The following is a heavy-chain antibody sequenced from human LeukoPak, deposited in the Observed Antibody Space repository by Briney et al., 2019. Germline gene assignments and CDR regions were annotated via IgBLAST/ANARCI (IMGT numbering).Heavy chain of an antibody. CDR3: ARTIFGVVIPKPYYYYTDV. CDR1: GGTFSNYA. J-gene: IGHJ6*03. CDR2: IIPSFGTS. V-gene: IGHV1-69*13. D-gene: IGHD3-3*01. Sequence: ASVKVSCKAAGGTFSNYASTWVRQASGQGLEWVGGIIPSFGTSDYAQKFQGRVTITADESTNTAYMELGSLNSEDTAVYHCARTIFGVVIPKPYYYYTDVWGTGTTVTVSS.